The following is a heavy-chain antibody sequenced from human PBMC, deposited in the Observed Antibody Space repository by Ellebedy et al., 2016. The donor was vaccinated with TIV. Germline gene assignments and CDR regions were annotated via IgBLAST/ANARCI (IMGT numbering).Heavy chain of an antibody. D-gene: IGHD6-13*01. J-gene: IGHJ1*01. V-gene: IGHV1-2*02. CDR1: GYTFTGYY. CDR3: ARGGSSSWYGEYFQH. CDR2: INPNSGST. Sequence: ASVKVSCXASGYTFTGYYMHWVRQAPGQGLEWMGWINPNSGSTNYAQKFQGRVTMTRNTSISTAYMELSRLRSDDTAVYYCARGGSSSWYGEYFQHWGQGTLVTVSS.